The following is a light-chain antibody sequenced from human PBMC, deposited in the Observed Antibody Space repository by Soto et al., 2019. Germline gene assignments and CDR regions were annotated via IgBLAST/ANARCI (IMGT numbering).Light chain of an antibody. CDR3: QQLNSYPIT. CDR1: EGISSC. J-gene: IGKJ5*01. Sequence: DIQLTQSPSFLSASVGDRVTITCRASEGISSCLAWYQQKPGKAPKLLIYDVSTLQSGVPSRFSGSGSGTEFTLRISSLQPEDFATYHCQQLNSYPITFGQGTRLEI. CDR2: DVS. V-gene: IGKV1-9*01.